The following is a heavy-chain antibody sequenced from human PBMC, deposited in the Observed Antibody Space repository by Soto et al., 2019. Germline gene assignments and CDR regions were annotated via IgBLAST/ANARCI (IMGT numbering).Heavy chain of an antibody. CDR1: GFTFNGSA. CDR3: SRQASDFWSGKPQYYMDV. V-gene: IGHV3-73*01. CDR2: IRSKGNNYAT. J-gene: IGHJ6*03. Sequence: AGGALRPSCAAPGFTFNGSAMHWVRQASGEGLEWVGRIRSKGNNYATAYGASLKGRFTISRDDSKNTAYLQMNSLNTEDTAVYYCSRQASDFWSGKPQYYMDVWGKGTTVTVSS. D-gene: IGHD3-3*01.